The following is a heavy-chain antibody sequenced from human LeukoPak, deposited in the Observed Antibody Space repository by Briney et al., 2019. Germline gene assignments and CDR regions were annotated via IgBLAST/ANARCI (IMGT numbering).Heavy chain of an antibody. CDR1: GYTFTSYG. V-gene: IGHV1-18*01. CDR2: ISAYNGNT. CDR3: ARSVPYLVVVVAADFDH. J-gene: IGHJ4*02. Sequence: ASVKVSCKASGYTFTSYGISWVRQAPGQGLEWMGWISAYNGNTNYAQKLQGRVTMTTDTSTSTAYMELRSLRSDDPPVYYCARSVPYLVVVVAADFDHWGQGTLVTVSS. D-gene: IGHD2-15*01.